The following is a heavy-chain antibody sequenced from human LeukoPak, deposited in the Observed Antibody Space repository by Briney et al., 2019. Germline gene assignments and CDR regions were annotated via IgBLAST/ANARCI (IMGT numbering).Heavy chain of an antibody. CDR3: ARGGDYYRFDP. CDR2: ISYDGSNK. D-gene: IGHD4-17*01. CDR1: GFTFSSYG. Sequence: GGSLRLSCAASGFTFSSYGMHWVRQAPGKGLEWVAVISYDGSNKYYADSVKGRFTISRDNSKNTLYLQMNSLRAEDTAVYYCARGGDYYRFDPWGRGTLVTVSS. V-gene: IGHV3-30*04. J-gene: IGHJ5*02.